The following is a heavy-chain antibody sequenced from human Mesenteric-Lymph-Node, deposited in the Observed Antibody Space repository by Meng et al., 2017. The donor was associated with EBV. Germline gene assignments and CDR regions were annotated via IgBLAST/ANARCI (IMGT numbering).Heavy chain of an antibody. CDR3: ARGAIFGIVITYFDY. CDR2: LNHSGGA. J-gene: IGHJ4*02. CDR1: DGSFSGYW. V-gene: IGHV4-34*01. Sequence: LQQWGSILLKPSETRSLTCAVYDGSFSGYWWTWIRQPPGKGLEWIGELNHSGGANYNPSLESRVTTSVDTSKNQFSLKLSSVTAADTAVYYCARGAIFGIVITYFDYWSQGTLVTVSS. D-gene: IGHD3-3*02.